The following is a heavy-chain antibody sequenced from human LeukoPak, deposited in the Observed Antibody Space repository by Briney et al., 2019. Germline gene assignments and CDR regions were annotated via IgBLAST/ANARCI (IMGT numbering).Heavy chain of an antibody. J-gene: IGHJ4*02. Sequence: GGSLRLSCAASGFTFDDYTMHWVRQAPGKGLEWVSLISWDGGSTYYADSVKGRFTISRDNSKNSLYLQMSSLRTEDTALYYCAKDAHVGESPLYYFDYWGQGTLVTVSS. V-gene: IGHV3-43*01. D-gene: IGHD3-10*01. CDR3: AKDAHVGESPLYYFDY. CDR1: GFTFDDYT. CDR2: ISWDGGST.